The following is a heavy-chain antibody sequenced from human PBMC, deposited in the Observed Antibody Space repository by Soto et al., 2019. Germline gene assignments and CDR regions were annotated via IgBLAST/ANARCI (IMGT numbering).Heavy chain of an antibody. V-gene: IGHV3-7*01. CDR1: GFTFGSYW. CDR2: INQDGSQK. D-gene: IGHD3-16*01. Sequence: EVQLVESGGGLVQPGGSLRLSCAASGFTFGSYWMSWVRQSPGKGLEWVAHINQDGSQKYYVDSVKGRFTISRDNARNSLYLQMNSLRAEDTALYYCERASRWGFEYWGQGTLVTVSS. J-gene: IGHJ4*02. CDR3: ERASRWGFEY.